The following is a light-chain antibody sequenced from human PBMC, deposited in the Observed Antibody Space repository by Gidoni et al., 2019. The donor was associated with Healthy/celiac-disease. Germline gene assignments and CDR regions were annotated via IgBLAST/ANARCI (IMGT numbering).Light chain of an antibody. Sequence: IVLTPSPATLSLSPGDRATLSCRASQSVSSYLACYQQKPGPATRLLIYDASNRATGIPARFSGSGAGTDFTLTISSLEPEYFAVYYCQQRSNRPYTFGQGTKLEIK. J-gene: IGKJ2*01. V-gene: IGKV3-11*01. CDR2: DAS. CDR1: QSVSSY. CDR3: QQRSNRPYT.